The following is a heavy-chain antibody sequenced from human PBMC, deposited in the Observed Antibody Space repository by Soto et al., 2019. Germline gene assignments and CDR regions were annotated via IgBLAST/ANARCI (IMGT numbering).Heavy chain of an antibody. CDR1: GFTFSSYA. D-gene: IGHD2-21*02. CDR2: ISYDGSNK. V-gene: IGHV3-30-3*01. CDR3: ARIRVVTAIDDY. J-gene: IGHJ4*02. Sequence: GGSLRLSCAASGFTFSSYAMHWVRQAPGKGLEWVAVISYDGSNKYYADSVKGRFTISRDNSKNTLYLQMNSLRAEDTAVYYCARIRVVTAIDDYWGLGTLVNVSS.